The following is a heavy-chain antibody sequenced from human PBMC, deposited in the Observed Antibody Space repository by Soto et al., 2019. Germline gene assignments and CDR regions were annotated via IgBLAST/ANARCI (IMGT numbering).Heavy chain of an antibody. CDR2: IYHSGST. CDR1: GGSISSGGYS. V-gene: IGHV4-30-2*01. Sequence: QLQLQESGSGLVKPSQTLSLTCAVSGGSISSGGYSWSWIRQPPGKGLEWIGYIYHSGSTYSNPSLKSRATISVDRSKNQFSLKLSSATAADTAVYYCASLYGGTDRVDYWGQGTPVTVSS. CDR3: ASLYGGTDRVDY. J-gene: IGHJ4*02. D-gene: IGHD4-17*01.